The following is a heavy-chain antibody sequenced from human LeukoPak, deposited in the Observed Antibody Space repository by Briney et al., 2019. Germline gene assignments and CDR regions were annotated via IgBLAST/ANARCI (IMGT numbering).Heavy chain of an antibody. V-gene: IGHV3-7*01. J-gene: IGHJ3*02. CDR2: IKQDGSEK. Sequence: GGSLRLSCAAPGFTFSSYRMSWVRQAPGKGLEWGANIKQDGSEKYYVDSVKGRFTISRDNAKNSLYLQMNSLRAEDTAVYCCARDTYYYDSRFDAFDIWGQGTMVTVSS. D-gene: IGHD3-22*01. CDR3: ARDTYYYDSRFDAFDI. CDR1: GFTFSSYR.